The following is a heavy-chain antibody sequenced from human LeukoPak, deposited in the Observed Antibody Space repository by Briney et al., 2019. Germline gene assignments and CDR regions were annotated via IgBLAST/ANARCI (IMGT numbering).Heavy chain of an antibody. CDR1: GFTFSSYW. J-gene: IGHJ4*02. CDR3: ARRVSAKSLDY. V-gene: IGHV3-74*01. D-gene: IGHD5-18*01. Sequence: GGSLRLSCAASGFTFSSYWMHWVRKSPGKGPVWVSRINRDGSSANYADSVKGRFTISRDNAKNTLYLQMNSLRAEDTAVYYCARRVSAKSLDYWGQGTLVTVSS. CDR2: INRDGSSA.